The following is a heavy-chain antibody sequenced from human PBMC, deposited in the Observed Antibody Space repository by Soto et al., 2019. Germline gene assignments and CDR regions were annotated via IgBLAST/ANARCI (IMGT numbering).Heavy chain of an antibody. D-gene: IGHD4-17*01. CDR3: ARSGYYGGNSNYYGMDV. V-gene: IGHV1-69*13. Sequence: ASVKVSCKASGGTFSSYAISWVRQAPGQGLEWMGGIIPIFGTANYAQKFQGRVTITADESTSTAYMELSSLRSEDTAVYYCARSGYYGGNSNYYGMDVWGQGTTVTVSS. CDR1: GGTFSSYA. CDR2: IIPIFGTA. J-gene: IGHJ6*02.